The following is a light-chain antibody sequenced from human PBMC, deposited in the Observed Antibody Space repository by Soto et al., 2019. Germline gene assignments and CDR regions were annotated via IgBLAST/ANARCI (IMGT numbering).Light chain of an antibody. CDR1: QSVGSTF. Sequence: EIVLTQSPGTLSLSPGERATLSCRSSQSVGSTFLAWYQQKPGQAPRLLSYGVSTTATGIPARLSASWSGPALTLSISRLAPEDFAVYSCGQFLRSPPRTFGQGTKVHI. J-gene: IGKJ1*01. CDR2: GVS. V-gene: IGKV3-20*01. CDR3: GQFLRSPPRT.